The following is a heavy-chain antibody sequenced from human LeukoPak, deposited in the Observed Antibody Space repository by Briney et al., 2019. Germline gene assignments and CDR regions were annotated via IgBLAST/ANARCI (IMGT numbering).Heavy chain of an antibody. CDR3: ARGAMAGGYYYYGMDV. CDR1: GYTFTIYG. D-gene: IGHD6-19*01. J-gene: IGHJ6*02. Sequence: ASVTVSFKASGYTFTIYGISWVGRAPAQGLVGMGWIIAYNCSTNYAQKHQGIVTMTADTSTSTAYMELRSVRSDDTAVYYCARGAMAGGYYYYGMDVWGQGTTVTVSS. CDR2: IIAYNCST. V-gene: IGHV1-18*01.